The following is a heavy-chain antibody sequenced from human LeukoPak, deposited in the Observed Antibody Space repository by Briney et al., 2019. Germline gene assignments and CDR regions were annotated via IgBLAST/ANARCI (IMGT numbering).Heavy chain of an antibody. CDR2: ISGGGGT. CDR1: GFTVSSYS. V-gene: IGHV3-53*01. D-gene: IGHD3/OR15-3a*01. Sequence: PGGPLRLSCAASGFTVSSYSMSWVRQAPGKGLEWVSLISGGGGTYYADSVKGRFTISRDNSKNSVHLQMNSLRGEDTAVYYCARDRTGYSSEDWGQGTLVTVSS. J-gene: IGHJ4*02. CDR3: ARDRTGYSSED.